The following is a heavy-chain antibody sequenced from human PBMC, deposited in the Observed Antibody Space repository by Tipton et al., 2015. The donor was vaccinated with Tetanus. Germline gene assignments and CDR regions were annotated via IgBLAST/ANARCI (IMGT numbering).Heavy chain of an antibody. V-gene: IGHV4-61*01. CDR2: ISYSGRT. D-gene: IGHD3-3*01. Sequence: TLSLTCAVSGGSIRSDNYSWNWIRQPPGKGLEWLAYISYSGRTNSNYPLKSRITISQDTSKNQFSLRLTSVTAADTAVYYCARIHDYWSGYFDFWGQGTLVTVSP. J-gene: IGHJ4*02. CDR3: ARIHDYWSGYFDF. CDR1: GGSIRSDNYS.